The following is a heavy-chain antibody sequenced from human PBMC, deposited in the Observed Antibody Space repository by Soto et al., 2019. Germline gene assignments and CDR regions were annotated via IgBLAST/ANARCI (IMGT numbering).Heavy chain of an antibody. J-gene: IGHJ6*03. CDR2: IGGKGNNYAT. D-gene: IGHD3-3*01. CDR3: SRQASDFWSGKPQYYMDV. V-gene: IGHV3-73*01. CDR1: GFTFSGSA. Sequence: EVQLVESGGGLVQPGGSLKLSWAASGFTFSGSAMHWVRRAAGKGLEWVGRIGGKGNNYATVYGASLKGRFTISRDDAKNTAYLQMNSLNTEDTAVYYCSRQASDFWSGKPQYYMDVWGKGTTVTVSS.